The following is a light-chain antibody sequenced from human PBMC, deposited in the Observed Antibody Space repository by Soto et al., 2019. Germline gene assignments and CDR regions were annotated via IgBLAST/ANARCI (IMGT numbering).Light chain of an antibody. Sequence: EIVLTQSPVTLSLSPGEKATLSCGASQSVRTTLAWYQQQPGQAPSLLIYGASTRATGIPDRFSGSGSGTNFSLTISGLEPEDFAVYYCQQYGSSPPTFGQGTKLEI. CDR3: QQYGSSPPT. V-gene: IGKV3-20*01. CDR1: QSVRTT. CDR2: GAS. J-gene: IGKJ2*01.